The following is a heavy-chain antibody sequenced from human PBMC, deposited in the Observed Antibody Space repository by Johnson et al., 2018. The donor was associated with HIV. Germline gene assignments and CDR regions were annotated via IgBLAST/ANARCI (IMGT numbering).Heavy chain of an antibody. D-gene: IGHD1-26*01. V-gene: IGHV3-30*18. Sequence: VQLVESGGGLIQPGGSLRLSCAASGFTVSSNYMSWVRQAPGKGLEWVAVISYDGSNKYYADSVKGRFTISRDNSKNSLYLQMNSLRAEDTALYYCAKDNMVGANHDAFDIWGQGTMVTVSS. J-gene: IGHJ3*02. CDR2: ISYDGSNK. CDR3: AKDNMVGANHDAFDI. CDR1: GFTVSSNY.